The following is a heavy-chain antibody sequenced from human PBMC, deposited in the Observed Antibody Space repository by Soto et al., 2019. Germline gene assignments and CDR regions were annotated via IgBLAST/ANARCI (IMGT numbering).Heavy chain of an antibody. D-gene: IGHD6-13*01. Sequence: RGESLKISCEGSGYSFPDYWIGWVRQMPGKGLEWMGVVYPGDSDIRYSPSFQGHVTISADKSISTAYLQWSSLKASDTAMYYCARTAAAGKYYYGMDVWGQGTTVTVSS. CDR2: VYPGDSDI. CDR1: GYSFPDYW. CDR3: ARTAAAGKYYYGMDV. V-gene: IGHV5-51*01. J-gene: IGHJ6*02.